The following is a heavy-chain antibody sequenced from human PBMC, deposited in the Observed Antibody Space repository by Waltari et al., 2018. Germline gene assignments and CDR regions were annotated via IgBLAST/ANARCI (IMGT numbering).Heavy chain of an antibody. CDR1: GYSISSGYY. D-gene: IGHD6-13*01. CDR3: ASKTGYSSLFDY. CDR2: IYHSGST. J-gene: IGHJ4*02. V-gene: IGHV4-38-2*01. Sequence: QVQLQESGPGLVKPSETLSLTCAVSGYSISSGYYWGWIRQPPGKGLEWIGSIYHSGSTYSNPSLKSRVTISVDTSKNQFSLKLSSVTAADTAVYYCASKTGYSSLFDYWGQGTLVTVSS.